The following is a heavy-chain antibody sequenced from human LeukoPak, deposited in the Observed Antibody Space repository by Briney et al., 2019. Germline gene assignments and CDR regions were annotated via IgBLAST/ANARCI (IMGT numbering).Heavy chain of an antibody. J-gene: IGHJ6*03. CDR3: ARGGGIAARPFSYYYYYMDV. CDR1: GFTFSSYV. CDR2: ISYDGSNE. V-gene: IGHV3-30*04. Sequence: GGSLRLSCAASGFTFSSYVMHWVRQAPGKGLEWVAIISYDGSNEYYADSVKGRFTISRDNSKNTLYLQMNSLRAADTAVYYCARGGGIAARPFSYYYYYMDVWGKGTTVTVSS. D-gene: IGHD6-6*01.